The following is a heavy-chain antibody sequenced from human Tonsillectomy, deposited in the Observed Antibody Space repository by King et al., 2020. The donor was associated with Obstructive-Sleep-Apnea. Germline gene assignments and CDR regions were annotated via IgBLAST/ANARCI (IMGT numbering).Heavy chain of an antibody. Sequence: VQLVESGGGVVQPGRSLRLSCAASGFTFSYYGMHWVRQAPGKGLEWVAVFWYDGSNKYYADSVKGRFTISRDNSKNTLYLQMNSLRAEDTAVYYCARECSSTGCYDSADAFDIWGQGTMVTVSS. CDR3: ARECSSTGCYDSADAFDI. J-gene: IGHJ3*02. CDR2: FWYDGSNK. D-gene: IGHD2-2*01. V-gene: IGHV3-33*01. CDR1: GFTFSYYG.